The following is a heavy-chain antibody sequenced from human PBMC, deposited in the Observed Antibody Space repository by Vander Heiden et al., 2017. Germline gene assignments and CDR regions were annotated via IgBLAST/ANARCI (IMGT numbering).Heavy chain of an antibody. Sequence: EVQLVESGGGLVQPGGSLRLSWAASGFTFRSYWMTWVRQAPGKGLEWVANIEQGGSERYFVDSVKGRFTISRDNAKNSLYLQMNSLRAEDTAVYYCARGLVNRFFDYWGLGTLVTVSS. CDR1: GFTFRSYW. CDR3: ARGLVNRFFDY. V-gene: IGHV3-7*01. J-gene: IGHJ4*02. CDR2: IEQGGSER.